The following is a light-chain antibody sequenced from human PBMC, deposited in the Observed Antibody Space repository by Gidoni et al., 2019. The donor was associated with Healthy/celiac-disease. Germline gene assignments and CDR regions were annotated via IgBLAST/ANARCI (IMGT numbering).Light chain of an antibody. CDR1: SSDVGGYNY. V-gene: IGLV2-8*01. J-gene: IGLJ2*01. CDR2: EVS. CDR3: SSYAGSHVV. Sequence: QSALTQPPSASGSPGQSVTISCTGTSSDVGGYNYVPGYQPQPGKAPKLMIYEVSKRPSGVPDRFSGSKSGNTASLTVSGLQAEDEADYYCSSYAGSHVVFGGGTKLTVL.